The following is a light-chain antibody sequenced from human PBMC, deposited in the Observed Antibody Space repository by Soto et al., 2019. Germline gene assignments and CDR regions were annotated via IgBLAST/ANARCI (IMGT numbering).Light chain of an antibody. V-gene: IGLV2-11*01. CDR3: CSYAGSYTSGNWV. Sequence: QSALTQPRSVSGSPGQSVTISCTGTSSDVGGYNYVSWYQQHPGKAPKLMIYDVSKRPSGVPDRFSGSKSGNTASLTISGLQAEDEADYYCCSYAGSYTSGNWVFGGGTKVTVL. CDR2: DVS. CDR1: SSDVGGYNY. J-gene: IGLJ3*02.